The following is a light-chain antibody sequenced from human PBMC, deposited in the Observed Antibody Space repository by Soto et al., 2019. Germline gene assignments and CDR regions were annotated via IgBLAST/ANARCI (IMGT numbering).Light chain of an antibody. V-gene: IGLV2-14*03. CDR1: SSDVGDNNY. J-gene: IGLJ1*01. CDR2: DVT. CDR3: SSYTSSSTLDV. Sequence: QSALTQPASVSGSPGQSITISCTGTSSDVGDNNYVSWYQQHPGKAPKLMIYDVTHRPSGISNRFSGSKSCNTASLTISGLQAEDEADYYCSSYTSSSTLDVFGTGTKVTVL.